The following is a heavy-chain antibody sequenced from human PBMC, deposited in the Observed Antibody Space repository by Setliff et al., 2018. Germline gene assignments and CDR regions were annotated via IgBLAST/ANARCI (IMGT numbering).Heavy chain of an antibody. J-gene: IGHJ5*01. CDR1: GGSFSGYY. CDR3: ARRHLLSWFDS. V-gene: IGHV4-34*01. Sequence: NPSETLSLTCAVYGGSFSGYYWSWIRQPPGKGLEWIGETNHSGSTNYNPSLEGRVTISVDTSKNQFSLSLTSVATADTALYYCARRHLLSWFDSWGQGHLVTVSS. CDR2: TNHSGST.